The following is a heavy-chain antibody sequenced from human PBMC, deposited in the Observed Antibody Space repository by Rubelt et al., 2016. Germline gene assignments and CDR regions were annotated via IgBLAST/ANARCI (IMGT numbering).Heavy chain of an antibody. CDR3: ARCYGSGSYGNWFDP. J-gene: IGHJ5*02. CDR2: IIPILGIA. D-gene: IGHD3-10*01. V-gene: IGHV1-69*04. CDR1: GGTFSSYA. Sequence: QVQLVQSGAEVKKPGSSVKVSCKASGGTFSSYAISWVRQAPGQGLEWMGRIIPILGIANYAQKFQGRVTITADKSTSTAYMELRSLRSDDTAVYYCARCYGSGSYGNWFDPWGQGTLVTVSS.